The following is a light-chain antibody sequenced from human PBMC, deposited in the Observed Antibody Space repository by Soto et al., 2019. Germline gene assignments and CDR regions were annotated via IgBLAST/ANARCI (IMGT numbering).Light chain of an antibody. V-gene: IGKV1D-16*01. CDR1: QGISSW. J-gene: IGKJ5*01. Sequence: DILMTQSPSSLSACVGDRVTITCRASQGISSWLAWYQQKPGKAPKLLIYAASTLQSEVPSRFSGSGSGTDFTLTISCLQSEDFASYYCQQYYSYPTFGQGTRLEIK. CDR2: AAS. CDR3: QQYYSYPT.